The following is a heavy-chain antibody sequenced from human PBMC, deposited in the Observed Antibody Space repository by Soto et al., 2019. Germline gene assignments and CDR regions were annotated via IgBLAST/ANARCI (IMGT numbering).Heavy chain of an antibody. CDR3: AREVWTYYDILPQANAFDI. V-gene: IGHV1-18*01. J-gene: IGHJ3*02. CDR1: GYTFTSYG. D-gene: IGHD3-9*01. CDR2: ISAYNGNT. Sequence: ASVKVSCKASGYTFTSYGISWVRQAPGHGPEWMGWISAYNGNTNYAQKLQGRVTMTTDTSTSTAYMELRSLRSDDTAVYYCAREVWTYYDILPQANAFDIWGQGTMVTVSS.